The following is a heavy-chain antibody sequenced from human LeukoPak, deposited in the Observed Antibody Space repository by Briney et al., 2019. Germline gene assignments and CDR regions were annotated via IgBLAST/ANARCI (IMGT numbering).Heavy chain of an antibody. Sequence: QPGGSLRLSCVGSGFSISNYGMNWVRQAPGKGLEWLSYIRSDSSTKYYADSVEGRFTISRDNAQNSLYLQMNSLRDEDSGVYFCALDYSRWHGDFDVWGQGTMVTVSS. J-gene: IGHJ3*01. CDR3: ALDYSRWHGDFDV. CDR1: GFSISNYG. D-gene: IGHD6-13*01. CDR2: IRSDSSTK. V-gene: IGHV3-48*02.